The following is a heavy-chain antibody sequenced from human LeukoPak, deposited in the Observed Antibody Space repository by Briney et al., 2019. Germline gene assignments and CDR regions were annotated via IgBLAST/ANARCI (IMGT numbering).Heavy chain of an antibody. J-gene: IGHJ4*02. CDR3: ARDRSVAGTVDY. CDR1: GYTFTGYY. Sequence: ASVKVSCKAAGYTFTGYYMHWVRQAPGQGLEWMGWINPNSGGTNYAQKFQGRVTMTRDTSISTAYMEPSRLRSDDTAVYYCARDRSVAGTVDYWGQGTLVTVSS. D-gene: IGHD6-19*01. V-gene: IGHV1-2*02. CDR2: INPNSGGT.